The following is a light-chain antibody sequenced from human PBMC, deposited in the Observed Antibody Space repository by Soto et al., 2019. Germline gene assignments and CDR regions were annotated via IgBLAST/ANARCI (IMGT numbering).Light chain of an antibody. CDR2: DAS. CDR3: QQYESYSPWT. Sequence: DIQMTQSPSALSASVGDRVTITCRSSQSISSWLAWYQQKPGKAPKLLIYDASTSQSGVPSRFSGSGSGTEFTLTISNLQPDDFATYYCQQYESYSPWTFGQGTKVDIK. V-gene: IGKV1-5*01. CDR1: QSISSW. J-gene: IGKJ1*01.